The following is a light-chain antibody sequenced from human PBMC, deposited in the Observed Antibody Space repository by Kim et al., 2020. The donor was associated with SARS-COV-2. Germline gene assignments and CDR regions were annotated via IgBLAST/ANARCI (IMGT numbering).Light chain of an antibody. J-gene: IGKJ1*01. CDR2: KAS. CDR1: QSISSW. V-gene: IGKV1-5*03. Sequence: DIQMTQSPSTLSASVGDRVTITCRASQSISSWLAWYQQKPGKAPKLLIYKASSLESGVPLRFSGSGSGTEFTLTISSLQPDDFATYYCQQYNGWTFGQGTKVDIK. CDR3: QQYNGWT.